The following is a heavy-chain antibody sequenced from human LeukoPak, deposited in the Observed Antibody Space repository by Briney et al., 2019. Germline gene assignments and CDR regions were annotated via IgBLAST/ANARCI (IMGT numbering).Heavy chain of an antibody. D-gene: IGHD3-22*01. CDR2: IYWNEGK. CDR1: GFSLSTSGVG. Sequence: SGPTLVKPTQTLTLTCTFSGFSLSTSGVGVGWIRQSPGKALEWLAVIYWNEGKRYSPSLKTRLTITKDTSKNQVVLTMTNMDPVETATYYCAHTVVVITSFWYFDLWGRGTLVTVSS. V-gene: IGHV2-5*01. CDR3: AHTVVVITSFWYFDL. J-gene: IGHJ2*01.